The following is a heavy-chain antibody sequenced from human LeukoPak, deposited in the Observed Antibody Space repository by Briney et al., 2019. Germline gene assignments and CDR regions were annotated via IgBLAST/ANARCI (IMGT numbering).Heavy chain of an antibody. D-gene: IGHD6-13*01. J-gene: IGHJ4*02. CDR2: ISGGGGNT. V-gene: IGHV3-23*01. Sequence: GGSLRLSCAAAGFTFSSYGLSWVRQAPGKGLEWVSAISGGGGNTYYADSVKGRFTISRDNSKNTLYLQMNSLRAEDTAVYYCAKSIAAAGSMIFDYWGQGTLVTVSS. CDR3: AKSIAAAGSMIFDY. CDR1: GFTFSSYG.